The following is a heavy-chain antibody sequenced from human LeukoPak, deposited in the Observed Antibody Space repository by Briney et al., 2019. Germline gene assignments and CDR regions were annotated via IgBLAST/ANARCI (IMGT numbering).Heavy chain of an antibody. Sequence: GGSLRHSCAASGFIFSSYAMSWVRQAPGKGLEWVSAFSGSGGDTCYADSVKGRFTISRDNSKNTLYLQMNSLRAEDTAVYYCAKSGYNRFDYWGQGTLVTVSS. CDR3: AKSGYNRFDY. V-gene: IGHV3-23*01. CDR2: FSGSGGDT. D-gene: IGHD5-24*01. J-gene: IGHJ4*02. CDR1: GFIFSSYA.